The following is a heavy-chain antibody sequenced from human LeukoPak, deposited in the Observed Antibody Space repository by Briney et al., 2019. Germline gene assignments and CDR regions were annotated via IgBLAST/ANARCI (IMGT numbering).Heavy chain of an antibody. V-gene: IGHV1-69*06. D-gene: IGHD2-15*01. Sequence: SSVKVSCKASGGTFSSYAISWVRRAPGQGLEWMGGIIPIFGTANYAQKFQGRVTITADKSTSTAYMELSSLRSEDTAVYYCAGGEGYSSGGSCLALDYWGQGTLVTVSS. CDR3: AGGEGYSSGGSCLALDY. J-gene: IGHJ4*02. CDR1: GGTFSSYA. CDR2: IIPIFGTA.